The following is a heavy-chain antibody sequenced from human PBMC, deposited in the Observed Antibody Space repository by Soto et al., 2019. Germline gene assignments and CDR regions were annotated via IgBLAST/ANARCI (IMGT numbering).Heavy chain of an antibody. V-gene: IGHV1-69*01. J-gene: IGHJ4*02. CDR1: GGTFNNYA. CDR3: ARGGVDVVATSAFDY. Sequence: QVQLVQSGAEVKKPGSSVKVSCKASGGTFNNYAISWVRQAPGQGLEWMGGIIPIIGTADYAHKFQGRLAISADESTGTTFIELSSLRSEGTALYYCARGGVDVVATSAFDYWGQGTLVTVSS. CDR2: IIPIIGTA. D-gene: IGHD5-12*01.